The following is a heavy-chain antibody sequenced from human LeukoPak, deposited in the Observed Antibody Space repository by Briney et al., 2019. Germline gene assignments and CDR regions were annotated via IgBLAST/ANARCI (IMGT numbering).Heavy chain of an antibody. D-gene: IGHD1-26*01. Sequence: SQTLSLTCAVSGGSISSGGYSWSWIRQPPGRGLEWIAYICYSGSTNYNPSLKSRVTILVDTSKNQFSLKLTSVTAADTAVYYCAREVAVGPTTYFDYWGQGTLVTVSS. CDR2: ICYSGST. J-gene: IGHJ4*02. CDR1: GGSISSGGYS. V-gene: IGHV4-61*08. CDR3: AREVAVGPTTYFDY.